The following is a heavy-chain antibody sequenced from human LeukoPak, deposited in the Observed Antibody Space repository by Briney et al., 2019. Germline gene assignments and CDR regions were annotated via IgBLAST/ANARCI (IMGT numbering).Heavy chain of an antibody. V-gene: IGHV3-15*01. CDR1: GFTFSDAW. J-gene: IGHJ4*02. Sequence: GGSLRLSCGASGFTFSDAWMTLVRQVPGKGLEWVGRIKSKTDGGTTDYAAPVKGRFTISRDDSKNTLYLQMNSLKTEDTAVYYCTITYYYDRSGYHYFDYWGQGTLVTVSS. CDR2: IKSKTDGGTT. CDR3: TITYYYDRSGYHYFDY. D-gene: IGHD3-22*01.